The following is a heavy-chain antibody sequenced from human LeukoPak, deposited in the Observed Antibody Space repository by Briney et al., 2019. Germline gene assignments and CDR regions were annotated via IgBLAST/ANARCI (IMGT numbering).Heavy chain of an antibody. Sequence: SETLSLTCTVSGGSISSSSYYWGWIRQPPGKGLEWIGSIYYSGSTYYNPSLKSRVTISVDTSKNQFSLKLSSVTAADTAVYYCARQRADYSSGWYRGAYFDYWGQGTLVTVSS. CDR1: GGSISSSSYY. CDR3: ARQRADYSSGWYRGAYFDY. D-gene: IGHD6-19*01. CDR2: IYYSGST. V-gene: IGHV4-39*01. J-gene: IGHJ4*02.